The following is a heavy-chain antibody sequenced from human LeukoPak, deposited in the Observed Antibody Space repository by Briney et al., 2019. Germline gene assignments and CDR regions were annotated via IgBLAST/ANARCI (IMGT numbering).Heavy chain of an antibody. CDR2: ISPNSGDT. D-gene: IGHD4-23*01. Sequence: GASVKVSCNASGDTFTGYLMHWVRQAPGQGLEWMGWISPNSGDTKYAQNFQGRVTMTRDTSISTAYMEVSRLRSDDTAVYYCVRGLTTVATWLYYWGRGTLVTVSS. CDR3: VRGLTTVATWLYY. V-gene: IGHV1-2*02. J-gene: IGHJ2*01. CDR1: GDTFTGYL.